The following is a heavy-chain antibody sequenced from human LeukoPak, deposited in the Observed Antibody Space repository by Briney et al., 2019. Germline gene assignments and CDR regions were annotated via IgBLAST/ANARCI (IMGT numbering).Heavy chain of an antibody. CDR2: IKQDGSEK. D-gene: IGHD1-26*01. J-gene: IGHJ4*02. V-gene: IGHV3-7*01. CDR3: ARDTRTFDN. Sequence: GSLRLSCAASGFTFSTYRMNWVRQAPGKGLEWVANIKQDGSEKYYVDSVKGRFTISRDNAKNSLFLHLSSLRAEDTAVYYCARDTRTFDNWGQGTLVTVSS. CDR1: GFTFSTYR.